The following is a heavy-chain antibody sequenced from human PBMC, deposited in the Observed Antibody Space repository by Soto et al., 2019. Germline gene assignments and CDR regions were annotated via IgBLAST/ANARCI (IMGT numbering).Heavy chain of an antibody. Sequence: QVQLQQWGAGLLKPSETLSLTCAVYGGSFSGFYWSWVRQPPGKGLEWIGEINHSGSINQNVSLKCRVPISVETSRNQFSRKLTSVTAADPAVYYGARIPSRHFYYYDGMDVWGQGTTVTVSS. CDR1: GGSFSGFY. CDR2: INHSGSI. J-gene: IGHJ6*02. V-gene: IGHV4-34*01. D-gene: IGHD2-21*01. CDR3: ARIPSRHFYYYDGMDV.